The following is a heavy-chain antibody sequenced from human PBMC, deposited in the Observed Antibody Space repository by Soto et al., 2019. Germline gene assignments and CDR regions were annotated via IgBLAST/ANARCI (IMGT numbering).Heavy chain of an antibody. CDR2: IYYSGST. D-gene: IGHD4-17*01. CDR3: ARDRYYGDYEYREGYYYGMDV. J-gene: IGHJ6*02. V-gene: IGHV4-61*01. CDR1: GGSVSSGSYY. Sequence: SSETLSLTCTVSGGSVSSGSYYWSWIRQPPGKGLEWIGYIYYSGSTNYNPSLKSRVTISVDTSKNQFSLKLSSVTAADTAVYYCARDRYYGDYEYREGYYYGMDVWGQGTTVTVSS.